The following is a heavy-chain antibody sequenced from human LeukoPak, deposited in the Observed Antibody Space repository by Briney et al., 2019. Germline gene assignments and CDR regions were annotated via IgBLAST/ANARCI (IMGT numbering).Heavy chain of an antibody. D-gene: IGHD4-11*01. CDR3: ARGSNYTFDY. J-gene: IGHJ4*02. Sequence: GGSLRLSCAASGFTFRSFAMGWVRQAQGKGLEWVSSISANGVSTYYADSVKGRFTISRGNSKNTLYLQMNSLRAEDTAVYYCARGSNYTFDYWGQGTLVTVSS. V-gene: IGHV3-23*01. CDR1: GFTFRSFA. CDR2: ISANGVST.